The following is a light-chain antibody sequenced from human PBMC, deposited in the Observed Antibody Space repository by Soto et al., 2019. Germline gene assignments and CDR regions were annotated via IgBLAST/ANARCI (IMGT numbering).Light chain of an antibody. V-gene: IGLV2-14*01. J-gene: IGLJ1*01. CDR1: SSDVGGYNY. Sequence: QSVLTQPASVSGSPGQSITISCTGTSSDVGGYNYVSWSQQHPGKAPKLMIYEVSNRPSGVSNRFSGPKSGNTASLTISGLQAEDEADYYCSSYTSSSTYVFGTGTKVTVL. CDR3: SSYTSSSTYV. CDR2: EVS.